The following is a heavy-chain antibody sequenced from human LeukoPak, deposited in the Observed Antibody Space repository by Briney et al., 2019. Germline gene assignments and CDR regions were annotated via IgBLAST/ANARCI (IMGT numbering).Heavy chain of an antibody. V-gene: IGHV1-8*01. Sequence: ASVKVSCTASGYTFTSYDINWVRQATGQGLEWMGWMNPNSGNTGYAQKFQGRVTMTRNTSISTAYMELSSLRSEDTAVYYCARVLMVSYPYYYYGMDVWGQGTTVTVSS. CDR1: GYTFTSYD. CDR3: ARVLMVSYPYYYYGMDV. D-gene: IGHD2-8*01. CDR2: MNPNSGNT. J-gene: IGHJ6*02.